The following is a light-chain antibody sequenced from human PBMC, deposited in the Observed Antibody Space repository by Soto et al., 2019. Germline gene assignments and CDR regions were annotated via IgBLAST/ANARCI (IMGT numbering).Light chain of an antibody. CDR1: QSVNRY. Sequence: EIVLTQPPATLSLSPGERATLSCRTSQSVNRYLDWYQQKPGQAPRLLIYDASNRAAGIPARFSGSGSGTDFSLTISSLEPEVFAVYYCHRRVNWPTFGPGT. V-gene: IGKV3-11*01. J-gene: IGKJ3*01. CDR3: HRRVNWPT. CDR2: DAS.